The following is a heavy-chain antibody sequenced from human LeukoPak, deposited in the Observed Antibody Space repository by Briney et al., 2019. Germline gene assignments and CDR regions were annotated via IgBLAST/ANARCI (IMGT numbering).Heavy chain of an antibody. V-gene: IGHV5-51*01. CDR1: GYSFTSCW. D-gene: IGHD6-19*01. CDR3: ARLPDSSGRGPYYYGMDV. J-gene: IGHJ6*02. Sequence: GESLKISCKGSGYSFTSCWIGWVRQMPGKGLDWMGIIYPGDSDTRYSPSFQGQVTISADKSISTAYLQWSSLKASDTAMYYCARLPDSSGRGPYYYGMDVWGQGTTVTVSS. CDR2: IYPGDSDT.